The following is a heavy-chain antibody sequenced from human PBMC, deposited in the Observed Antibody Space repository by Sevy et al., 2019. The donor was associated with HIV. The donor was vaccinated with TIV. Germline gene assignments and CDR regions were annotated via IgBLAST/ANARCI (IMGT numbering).Heavy chain of an antibody. CDR1: GYTFTSYD. CDR2: MNPNSGNT. Sequence: ASVKVSCKASGYTFTSYDINWVRQATGQGLEWMGWMNPNSGNTGYAQKFQGRVTMTRNTSISTAYMELSSLRSEDTAVYYCARVTMVRGVGYYYYGMDVWGQGTTVT. D-gene: IGHD3-10*01. V-gene: IGHV1-8*01. CDR3: ARVTMVRGVGYYYYGMDV. J-gene: IGHJ6*02.